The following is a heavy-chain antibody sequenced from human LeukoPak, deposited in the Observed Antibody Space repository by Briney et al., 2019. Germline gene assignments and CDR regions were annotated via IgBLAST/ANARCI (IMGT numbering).Heavy chain of an antibody. CDR3: AKGRPAATGDFDY. CDR1: RFTFSSYG. D-gene: IGHD2-2*01. Sequence: GRSLRLSCAASRFTFSSYGMHWVRQAPGKGLEWVAVISYDGSNKYYADSVKGRFTISRDNSKNTLYLQMNSLRAEDTAVYYCAKGRPAATGDFDYWGQGTLVTVSS. J-gene: IGHJ4*02. V-gene: IGHV3-30*18. CDR2: ISYDGSNK.